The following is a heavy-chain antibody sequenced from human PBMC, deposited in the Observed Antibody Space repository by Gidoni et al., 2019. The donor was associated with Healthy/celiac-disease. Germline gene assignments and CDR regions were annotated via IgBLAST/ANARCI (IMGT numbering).Heavy chain of an antibody. CDR3: ARGGAYCGGDCYRYYGMDV. CDR1: GGSISSYY. V-gene: IGHV4-59*01. D-gene: IGHD2-21*02. Sequence: QVQLQESGPGLVKPSETLSLTCTVSGGSISSYYWSWIRQPPGKGLEWIGYIYYSGSTNYNPSLKSRVTISVDTSKNQFSLKLSSVTAADTAVYYCARGGAYCGGDCYRYYGMDVWGQGTTVTVSS. CDR2: IYYSGST. J-gene: IGHJ6*02.